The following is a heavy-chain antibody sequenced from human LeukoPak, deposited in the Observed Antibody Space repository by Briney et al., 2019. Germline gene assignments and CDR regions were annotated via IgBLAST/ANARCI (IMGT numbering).Heavy chain of an antibody. CDR3: AGSGSRYYGMDV. D-gene: IGHD3-10*01. Sequence: GGSLRLSCAASGFTVSNNYMIWVRQAPGKGLEWVSLLYTGGETNYADSVKGGFTISSDDSKNTVSLQMNSLRAEDTALYYCAGSGSRYYGMDVWGQGTTVTVSS. J-gene: IGHJ6*02. CDR1: GFTVSNNY. CDR2: LYTGGET. V-gene: IGHV3-53*01.